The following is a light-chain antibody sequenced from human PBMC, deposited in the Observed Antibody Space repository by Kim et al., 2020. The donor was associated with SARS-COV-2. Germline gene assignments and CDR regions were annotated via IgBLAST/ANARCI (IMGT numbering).Light chain of an antibody. CDR1: QGISSY. J-gene: IGKJ1*01. Sequence: SSTGDRVTITCRASQGISSYLAWYQQKPGKAPKLLIYAASTLQSGVPARFSGSGSGTDFTLTISCLQSEDFATYYCQQYYSYPRTFGQGTKVDIK. CDR2: AAS. CDR3: QQYYSYPRT. V-gene: IGKV1-8*01.